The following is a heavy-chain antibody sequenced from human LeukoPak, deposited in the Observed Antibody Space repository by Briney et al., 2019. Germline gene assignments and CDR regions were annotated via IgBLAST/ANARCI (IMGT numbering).Heavy chain of an antibody. J-gene: IGHJ4*02. CDR1: AFTFSSYG. D-gene: IGHD5-18*01. CDR2: IRYDGGNK. CDR3: VKVGGGDVWIQLWLEGFGFDY. V-gene: IGHV3-30*02. Sequence: GGSLRLSCAASAFTFSSYGMHWVRHAPGKGLEWEAFIRYDGGNKDYADSMKGRFTISRDNSKNTLYLQMNSLGAEDTGVYYCVKVGGGDVWIQLWLEGFGFDYWGQGTLVTVSS.